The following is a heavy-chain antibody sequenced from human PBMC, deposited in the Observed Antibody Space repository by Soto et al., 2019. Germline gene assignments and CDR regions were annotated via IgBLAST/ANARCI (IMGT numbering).Heavy chain of an antibody. CDR3: AKHTVYAMDV. J-gene: IGHJ6*02. CDR2: INSDGSGT. CDR1: GFDFSNSW. V-gene: IGHV3-74*01. Sequence: EVQLVESGGGLVQPGGSLRLSCAASGFDFSNSWIHWVRQGPGKGLVWVSHINSDGSGTTYADSVKGRFTIFRDNAKNTVYLQRSSLRSEDPAVCCCAKHTVYAMDVWGQGTTVTVSS. D-gene: IGHD2-21*01.